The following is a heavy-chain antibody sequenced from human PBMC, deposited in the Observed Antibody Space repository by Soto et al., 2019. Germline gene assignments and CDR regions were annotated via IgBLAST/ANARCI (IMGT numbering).Heavy chain of an antibody. J-gene: IGHJ4*02. Sequence: ASVKVSCKASGYTFTSYGISWVRQAPGQGLEWMGWISAYNGNTNYAQKLQGRVTMTTDTSTSTAYMELRSLRSDDTAVYYCARSGEVLRYFDWNFDYWGQGTLVTVSS. D-gene: IGHD3-9*01. V-gene: IGHV1-18*01. CDR2: ISAYNGNT. CDR3: ARSGEVLRYFDWNFDY. CDR1: GYTFTSYG.